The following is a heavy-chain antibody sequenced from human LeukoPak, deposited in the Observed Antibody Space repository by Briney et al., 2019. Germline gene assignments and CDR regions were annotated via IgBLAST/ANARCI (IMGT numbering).Heavy chain of an antibody. Sequence: SETLSLTCTVSGGSISSGDYYWSWIRQPPGKGLEWIGYIYYSGSTYYNPSLKSRVTISVDTSKNQFSLKLSSVTAADTAVYYCARVSDRDGYNFWFDPWGQGTLVTVSS. CDR1: GGSISSGDYY. V-gene: IGHV4-30-4*01. D-gene: IGHD5-24*01. J-gene: IGHJ5*02. CDR3: ARVSDRDGYNFWFDP. CDR2: IYYSGST.